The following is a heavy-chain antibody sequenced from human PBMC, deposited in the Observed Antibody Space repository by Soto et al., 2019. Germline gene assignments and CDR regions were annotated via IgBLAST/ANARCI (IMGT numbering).Heavy chain of an antibody. CDR1: GFTFSSSW. J-gene: IGHJ4*02. Sequence: EVQLVESGGGLVQLGGSLRLSCAASGFTFSSSWMHWVRQAPGKGLVWVSRIYSDGSRTNYADSVQGRFTISRDNAKNMLYLQINSLRAEDTALYYFARGPTGWYGYDYWGQGTRVTVSS. V-gene: IGHV3-74*01. D-gene: IGHD6-19*01. CDR3: ARGPTGWYGYDY. CDR2: IYSDGSRT.